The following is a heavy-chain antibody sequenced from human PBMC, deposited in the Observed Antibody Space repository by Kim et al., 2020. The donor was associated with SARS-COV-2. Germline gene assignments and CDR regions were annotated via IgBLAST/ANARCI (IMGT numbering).Heavy chain of an antibody. CDR1: GCSISSSNYY. D-gene: IGHD3-3*01. CDR3: ARHGWSGNSNRNFDY. CDR2: IYYIGGP. V-gene: IGHV4-39*01. Sequence: SETLSLTCTVSGCSISSSNYYWGWIRQPPGKGLEWIGSIYYIGGPYYNPSLKSRVTISVDTSKNQFSLKLSSVAAADTAVYYCARHGWSGNSNRNFDYWGQGTLVTVSS. J-gene: IGHJ4*02.